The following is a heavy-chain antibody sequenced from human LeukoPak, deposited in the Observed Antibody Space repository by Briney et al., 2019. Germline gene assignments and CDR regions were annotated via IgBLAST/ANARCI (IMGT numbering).Heavy chain of an antibody. CDR2: INQDGSKK. D-gene: IGHD2-2*01. J-gene: IGHJ4*02. Sequence: GGSLRLSCTASGFTFSGDWMNWVRQAPGKGLEWLANINQDGSKKYYLDSVKGRFTISRDNAKNSLYLQMNSLRAEDTAVYYCARDPDQVVGANFDYWGQGTLVTVSS. V-gene: IGHV3-7*01. CDR3: ARDPDQVVGANFDY. CDR1: GFTFSGDW.